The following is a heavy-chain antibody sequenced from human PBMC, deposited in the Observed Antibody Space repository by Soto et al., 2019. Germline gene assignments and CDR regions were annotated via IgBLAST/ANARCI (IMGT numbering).Heavy chain of an antibody. V-gene: IGHV3-64*01. J-gene: IGHJ6*03. CDR3: ARRGYGSRWPNVYMDV. CDR2: ISNNGAHT. Sequence: GGSLRLCCPASGFTFSNDEMNWVRQATGKGLEYVSGISNNGAHTDSAKSVKGRFTISRDNSENTLYLQMGSLRAEDMALYYCARRGYGSRWPNVYMDVWGKGTTVTVSS. D-gene: IGHD6-13*01. CDR1: GFTFSNDE.